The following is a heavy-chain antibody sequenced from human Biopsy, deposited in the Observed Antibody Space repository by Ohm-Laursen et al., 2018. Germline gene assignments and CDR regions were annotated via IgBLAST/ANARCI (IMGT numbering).Heavy chain of an antibody. D-gene: IGHD3-22*01. CDR2: INAKTGDT. J-gene: IGHJ5*02. V-gene: IGHV1-2*02. Sequence: ASVKISCKASGYTFTGYHVHWVRQAPGQGLEWMGWINAKTGDTNYAQKFQGRVAMTRDTSISTAYVDLSSLRSDDTAVYYCTRGGYYYDSLAYYYWFDPWGQGTLVTVSS. CDR1: GYTFTGYH. CDR3: TRGGYYYDSLAYYYWFDP.